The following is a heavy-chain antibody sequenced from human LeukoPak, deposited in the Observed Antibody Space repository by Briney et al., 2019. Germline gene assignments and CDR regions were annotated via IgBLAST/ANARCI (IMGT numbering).Heavy chain of an antibody. CDR3: ARGGKATVVTM. J-gene: IGHJ4*02. V-gene: IGHV4-4*07. CDR2: IYSSGST. Sequence: SETLSLTCTVSSGSINSYYWSWIRQPAGKGLEWIGRIYSSGSTNYNPSLKSRVSMSVDTSKNQFSLKLTSVTAADTAVYYCARGGKATVVTMWGQGILVTVSS. D-gene: IGHD4-23*01. CDR1: SGSINSYY.